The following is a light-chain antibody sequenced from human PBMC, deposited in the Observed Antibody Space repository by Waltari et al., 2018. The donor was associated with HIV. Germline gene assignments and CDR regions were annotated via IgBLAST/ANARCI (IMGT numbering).Light chain of an antibody. CDR1: NIGSKS. CDR3: QVWDSSSDLSWV. J-gene: IGLJ3*02. Sequence: SYVLTQPPSVSVAPGKTARITCGGNNIGSKSVHWYQQKPGQAPVLVIYYDSDRPPGIPERFSGSNSGNTATLTISRVEAGDEADYYCQVWDSSSDLSWVFGGVTKLTFL. V-gene: IGLV3-21*04. CDR2: YDS.